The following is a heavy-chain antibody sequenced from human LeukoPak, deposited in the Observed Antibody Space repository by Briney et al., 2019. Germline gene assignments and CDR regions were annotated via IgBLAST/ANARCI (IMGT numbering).Heavy chain of an antibody. D-gene: IGHD3-10*01. CDR2: LNWNGDIT. CDR3: ARGYGAGNYRRPFYGMDV. J-gene: IGHJ6*02. Sequence: GGSLRLSCAASGFTFNDYGMTWVRQAPGKGLEWVSGLNWNGDITRYADSVKGRFTISRGNAKNSVYLQMDSLSAEDTAFYYCARGYGAGNYRRPFYGMDVWGQGTTVTVSS. CDR1: GFTFNDYG. V-gene: IGHV3-20*04.